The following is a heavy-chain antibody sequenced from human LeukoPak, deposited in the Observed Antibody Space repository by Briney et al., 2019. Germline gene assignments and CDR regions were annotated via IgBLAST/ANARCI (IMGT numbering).Heavy chain of an antibody. D-gene: IGHD3-10*01. J-gene: IGHJ2*01. CDR2: ISYSGST. V-gene: IGHV4-59*01. Sequence: KPSETLSLTCTVSGGSISPYYWNWIRQPPGKGLEWIGYISYSGSTNYNPSLKSRATMSVHTSKNQFSLNLNSVTAADTAVYYCAKDPPRGSYFDLWGRGTLVTVSS. CDR3: AKDPPRGSYFDL. CDR1: GGSISPYY.